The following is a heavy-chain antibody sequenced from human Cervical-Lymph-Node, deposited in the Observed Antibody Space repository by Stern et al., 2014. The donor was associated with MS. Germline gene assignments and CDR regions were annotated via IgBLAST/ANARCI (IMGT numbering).Heavy chain of an antibody. J-gene: IGHJ4*02. Sequence: QEQLGESGGGVVQPGRSLRLSCAASVFVFRRYALHWVRQAPGMGLEWVALISYDGRDKYYTDSVKGRFTVSRDNSNNTVDLEMNSLRLEDTAVYYCAKGGSGSYLDWGQGSLVTVSS. V-gene: IGHV3-30*04. D-gene: IGHD1-26*01. CDR1: VFVFRRYA. CDR3: AKGGSGSYLD. CDR2: ISYDGRDK.